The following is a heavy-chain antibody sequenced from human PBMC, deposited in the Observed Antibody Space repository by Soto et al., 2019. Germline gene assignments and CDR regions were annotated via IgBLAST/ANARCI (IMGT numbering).Heavy chain of an antibody. CDR2: VFPSGTTY. CDR3: ARCPRTTVAGTGTDC. V-gene: IGHV4-39*01. CDR1: GVSISSSGDY. D-gene: IGHD6-19*01. J-gene: IGHJ4*02. Sequence: QLQLQESGPGLVKPSETLSLTCTVSGVSISSSGDYWGWIRQPPGMGLEWIATVFPSGTTYYYNPSLRRRVTISVDTSNNQFSLKLSSVTAADTAVYYCARCPRTTVAGTGTDCWGQGPLVTVSS.